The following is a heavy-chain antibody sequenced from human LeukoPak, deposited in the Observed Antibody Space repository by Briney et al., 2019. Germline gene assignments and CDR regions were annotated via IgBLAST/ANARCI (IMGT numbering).Heavy chain of an antibody. CDR2: IYYSGST. V-gene: IGHV4-39*01. CDR1: GGSISSSSYY. J-gene: IGHJ4*02. D-gene: IGHD6-13*01. CDR3: ARGGGKWQQLGFDY. Sequence: PSETLSLTCTVSGGSISSSSYYWGWIRQPPGKGLEWIGSIYYSGSTYYNPSLKSRVTISVDTSKNQFSLKLSSVTAADTAVYYCARGGGKWQQLGFDYWGQGTLVTVSS.